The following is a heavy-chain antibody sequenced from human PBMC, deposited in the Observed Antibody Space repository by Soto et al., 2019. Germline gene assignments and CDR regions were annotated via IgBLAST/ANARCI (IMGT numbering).Heavy chain of an antibody. D-gene: IGHD6-13*01. J-gene: IGHJ4*02. CDR1: GFTFSGFD. V-gene: IGHV3-13*01. CDR3: AKSQEIGTHFFDS. CDR2: IGTAGDT. Sequence: GGSLRLSCVASGFTFSGFDMHWVRQPTGKGPEWVSSIGTAGDTYYAVSVKGRFTISRNNAKNSLSRQMNSLRAGDMAVYFCAKSQEIGTHFFDSWGQGTQVTVSS.